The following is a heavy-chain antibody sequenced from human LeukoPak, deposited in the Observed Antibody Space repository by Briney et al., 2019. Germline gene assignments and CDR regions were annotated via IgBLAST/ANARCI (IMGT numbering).Heavy chain of an antibody. J-gene: IGHJ4*02. V-gene: IGHV3-21*01. CDR2: IKRSSSDI. D-gene: IGHD3-3*01. Sequence: GGSLRLSCAASGFTFSSYCMNWVRQAPGKGLEWVASIKRSSSDIYYADSVKGRFTISRDNAKNSLYLQMNSLRAEDTAVYYCARGQSHYDFWSGYYYFDYWGQGTLVTVSS. CDR1: GFTFSSYC. CDR3: ARGQSHYDFWSGYYYFDY.